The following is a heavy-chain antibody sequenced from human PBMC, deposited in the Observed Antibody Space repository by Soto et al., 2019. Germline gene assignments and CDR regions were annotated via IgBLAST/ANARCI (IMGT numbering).Heavy chain of an antibody. CDR1: GGSIRSSHW. Sequence: QVQLLESGPGLVKPSETLSLICTVSGGSIRSSHWWSWVRQPPGKGLERIGEIYHSGSTNLDPSLKSRVTLSVDKSKKQFSLKLTSVTAADTAVYYCARDKATVGGYNLYDPWGQGILVTVSS. CDR2: IYHSGST. CDR3: ARDKATVGGYNLYDP. D-gene: IGHD3-16*01. J-gene: IGHJ5*02. V-gene: IGHV4-4*02.